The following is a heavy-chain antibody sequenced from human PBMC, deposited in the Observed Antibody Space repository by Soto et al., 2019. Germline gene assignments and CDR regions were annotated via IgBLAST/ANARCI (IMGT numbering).Heavy chain of an antibody. CDR1: GFIFTNYA. CDR2: INGGGDTT. Sequence: GGSLRFSCAASGFIFTNYAMGWVRQAPGKGLEWVSLINGGGDTTYYADSVKGRFTVSRDNSKSILYLQMNSLRVDDTAVFYCATQDFRRTSGTTWGQGTLVTVSS. J-gene: IGHJ4*02. V-gene: IGHV3-23*01. D-gene: IGHD1-1*01. CDR3: ATQDFRRTSGTT.